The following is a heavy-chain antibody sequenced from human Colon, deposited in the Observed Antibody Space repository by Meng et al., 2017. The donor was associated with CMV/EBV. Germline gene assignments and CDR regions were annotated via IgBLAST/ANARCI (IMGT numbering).Heavy chain of an antibody. CDR2: IRHDGSNT. Sequence: GESLKISCVASGFTFSDYWMTWVRQAPGKGLEWVAFIRHDGSNTYYADSVRGRVSISRDNSKNTLYLQMNSLRSEDTAVYYCARPDQYCSSATCPFFQHWGQGTRVTVSS. CDR1: GFTFSDYW. CDR3: ARPDQYCSSATCPFFQH. V-gene: IGHV3-30*02. J-gene: IGHJ1*01. D-gene: IGHD2-2*01.